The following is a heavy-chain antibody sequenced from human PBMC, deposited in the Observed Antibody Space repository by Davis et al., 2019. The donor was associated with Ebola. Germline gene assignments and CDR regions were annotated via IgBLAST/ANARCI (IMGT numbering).Heavy chain of an antibody. CDR3: ASPASDYAGFDY. D-gene: IGHD4-23*01. CDR2: VFPGDSDT. V-gene: IGHV5-51*01. CDR1: GNSFTTYW. J-gene: IGHJ4*02. Sequence: GESLKISCKDSGNSFTTYWIGWVRQEPGKGLQWMGIVFPGDSDTRYSPSFEGQVPIPADKSISTVYLQWSSLKTSDTAMYYCASPASDYAGFDYWGQGTLVTVSS.